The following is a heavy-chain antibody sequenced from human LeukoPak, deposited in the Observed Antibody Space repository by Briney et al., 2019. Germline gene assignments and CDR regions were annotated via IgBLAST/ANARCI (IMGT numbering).Heavy chain of an antibody. CDR1: GFTFSSYW. CDR3: ARRRYSYGYYYFDY. CDR2: IKQDGSEK. V-gene: IGHV3-7*01. J-gene: IGHJ4*02. Sequence: GGSLRLSCAASGFTFSSYWMSWVRQAPGKGLEWVANIKQDGSEKYYVDSVKGRFTISRDNAKNSLYLQMNSLRDEDTAVYYCARRRYSYGYYYFDYWGQGTLVTVSS. D-gene: IGHD5-18*01.